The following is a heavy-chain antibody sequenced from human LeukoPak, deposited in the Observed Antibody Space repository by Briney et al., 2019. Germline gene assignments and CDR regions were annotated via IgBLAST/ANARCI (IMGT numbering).Heavy chain of an antibody. CDR2: MNAYNGNT. D-gene: IGHD1-26*01. V-gene: IGHV1-18*01. CDR3: ARIVGATHYFDY. Sequence: GASVKVSCKASGYTFTSYDISWVRQAPGQGLEWMGWMNAYNGNTNYAQKLQGRVTMTTDTSTSTAYMELRSLRSDDTAVYYCARIVGATHYFDYWGQGTLVTASS. CDR1: GYTFTSYD. J-gene: IGHJ4*02.